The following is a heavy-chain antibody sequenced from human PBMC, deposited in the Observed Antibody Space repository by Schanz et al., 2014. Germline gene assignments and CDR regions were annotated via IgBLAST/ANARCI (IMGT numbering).Heavy chain of an antibody. V-gene: IGHV1-69*02. Sequence: QVQLVHSGAEVKKPGSSVKVSCKASGGTFSSYSISWVRQAPGQGLEWMGKIIPVLNIAGYAQRFQGRVSITADTSTNTACMELSSLTSEDTAVHYCARGRGFYDSWGEGTLVTVSS. CDR3: ARGRGFYDS. J-gene: IGHJ4*02. CDR1: GGTFSSYS. D-gene: IGHD3-10*01. CDR2: IIPVLNIA.